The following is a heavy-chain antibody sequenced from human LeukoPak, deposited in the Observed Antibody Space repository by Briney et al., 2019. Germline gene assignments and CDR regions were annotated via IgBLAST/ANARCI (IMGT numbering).Heavy chain of an antibody. CDR3: ARAGSSDGSMPYYYGMDV. V-gene: IGHV1-69*04. CDR2: IIPILGIA. CDR1: RGTFSVYA. J-gene: IGHJ6*02. D-gene: IGHD2-2*01. Sequence: GASVKVSRKASRGTFSVYAISWVRQAPGQGVEWMGRIIPILGIANYAQKFQGRVTITADKSTSTAYMELSSLRSEDTAVYYCARAGSSDGSMPYYYGMDVWGQGTTVTVSS.